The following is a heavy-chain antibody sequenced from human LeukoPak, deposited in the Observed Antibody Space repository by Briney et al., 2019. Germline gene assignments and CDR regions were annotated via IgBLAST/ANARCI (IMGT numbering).Heavy chain of an antibody. CDR2: ISSSSSYI. D-gene: IGHD5-18*01. V-gene: IGHV3-21*01. CDR1: GFTFSSYS. Sequence: GGSLRLSCAASGFTFSSYSMNWVRQAPGKGLEWVSSISSSSSYIYYADSVKGRFTISRDNAKNSLYLQMNSLRAEDTAVYYCARVRGYSYGGVADYWGQGTLVTVSS. J-gene: IGHJ4*02. CDR3: ARVRGYSYGGVADY.